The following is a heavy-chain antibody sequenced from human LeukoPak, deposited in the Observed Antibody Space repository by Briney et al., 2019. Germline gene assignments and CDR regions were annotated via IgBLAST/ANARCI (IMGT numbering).Heavy chain of an antibody. Sequence: SETLSLTCAVYGGSFSGYYWSWIRQPPGKGLEWIGEINHSGSTNYNPSLKSRVTISVDTSKNQFSLKLSSVTAADTAVYYCARGRPPRGMIYSGYYYYMDVWGKGTTVTVSS. CDR2: INHSGST. CDR3: ARGRPPRGMIYSGYYYYMDV. J-gene: IGHJ6*03. CDR1: GGSFSGYY. V-gene: IGHV4-34*01. D-gene: IGHD3/OR15-3a*01.